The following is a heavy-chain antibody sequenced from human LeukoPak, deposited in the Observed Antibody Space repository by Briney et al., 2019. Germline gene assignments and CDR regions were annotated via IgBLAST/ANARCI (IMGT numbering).Heavy chain of an antibody. Sequence: ASVKVSCKASGYTFTSYCISGVRQAPGQGLEWMGWISAYNGNTNYAQKLQGRVTMTTDTSTSTAYMELRSLRSDDTAVYYCASWEIPGNPGVRYWGQGTMVSVSS. J-gene: IGHJ4*02. CDR1: GYTFTSYC. D-gene: IGHD1-26*01. CDR3: ASWEIPGNPGVRY. CDR2: ISAYNGNT. V-gene: IGHV1-18*01.